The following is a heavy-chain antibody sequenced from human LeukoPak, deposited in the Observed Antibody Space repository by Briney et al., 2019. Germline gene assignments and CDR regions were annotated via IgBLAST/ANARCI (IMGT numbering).Heavy chain of an antibody. J-gene: IGHJ4*02. CDR2: FHGGGGT. Sequence: GGSLRLSCAASGFSVTSNHMTWVRQAPGKGLEWVSLFHGGGGTYYADSVKGRFTISRDHSKNTLYLQMNRLGVDDTAVYYCAPLGPTSWVGYWGQGTLVTVSS. CDR1: GFSVTSNH. V-gene: IGHV3-66*01. CDR3: APLGPTSWVGY. D-gene: IGHD1-26*01.